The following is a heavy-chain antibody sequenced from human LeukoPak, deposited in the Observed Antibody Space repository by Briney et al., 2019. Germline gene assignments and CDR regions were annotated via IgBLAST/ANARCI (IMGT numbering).Heavy chain of an antibody. CDR1: GNSISSYY. CDR3: ARLSRYSYGYFDY. V-gene: IGHV4-59*08. CDR2: IYYSGST. Sequence: SETLSLTCTVSGNSISSYYWSWIRQPAGKGLEWIGYIYYSGSTNYNPSLKSRVTISVDTSKNQFSLKLSSVTAADTAVYYCARLSRYSYGYFDYWGQGTLVTVSS. D-gene: IGHD5-18*01. J-gene: IGHJ4*02.